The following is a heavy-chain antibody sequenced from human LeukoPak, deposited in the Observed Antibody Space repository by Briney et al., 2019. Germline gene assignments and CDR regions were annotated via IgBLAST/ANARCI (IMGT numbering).Heavy chain of an antibody. D-gene: IGHD1-7*01. CDR2: IYTSGST. Sequence: NPSETLSLTCTVSGGSISSYYWSWIRQPAGKGLEWIGRIYTSGSTNYNPSLKSRVTISVDTSKNQFSLKLSSVTSGDTAVYYCARAVFTNGNYAWFDPWGQGTLVTVSS. J-gene: IGHJ5*02. CDR3: ARAVFTNGNYAWFDP. V-gene: IGHV4-4*07. CDR1: GGSISSYY.